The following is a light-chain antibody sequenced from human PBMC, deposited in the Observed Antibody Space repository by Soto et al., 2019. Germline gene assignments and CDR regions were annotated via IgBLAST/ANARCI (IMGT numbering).Light chain of an antibody. V-gene: IGLV2-8*01. CDR3: YSYAGSKNWV. Sequence: QSALTQPPSASGSPGQSVTISCTGTSSDVGGYNDVSWYQQHPGTAPKLMIYEVSKRPSGVPDRFSGSKSGNTASLTVSGLQAEDEADYHCYSYAGSKNWVFGGGTKLTVL. CDR2: EVS. CDR1: SSDVGGYND. J-gene: IGLJ3*02.